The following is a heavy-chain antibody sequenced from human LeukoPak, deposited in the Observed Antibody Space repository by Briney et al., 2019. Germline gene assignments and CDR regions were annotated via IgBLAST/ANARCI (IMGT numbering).Heavy chain of an antibody. D-gene: IGHD3-9*01. J-gene: IGHJ4*02. V-gene: IGHV4-39*01. CDR2: IYYSGST. Sequence: SETLSLTCTVSGGSISSSSYYWGWIRQPPGKGLEGIGSIYYSGSTYYNPSLKSRVTISVDTSKNQFSLKLSSVTAADTAVYYCARRSLTGYYGDDYWGQGTLVTVSS. CDR3: ARRSLTGYYGDDY. CDR1: GGSISSSSYY.